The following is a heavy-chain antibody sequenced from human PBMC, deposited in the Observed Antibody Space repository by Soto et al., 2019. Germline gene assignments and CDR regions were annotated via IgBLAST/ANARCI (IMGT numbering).Heavy chain of an antibody. CDR1: GFTFSSYG. J-gene: IGHJ4*02. CDR3: ARDLSKGDYYFDY. Sequence: GGSLRLSCAASGFTFSSYGMHWVRQAPGKGLEWVAVISYDGSNKYYADSVKGRFTISRDNSKNTLYLQMNSLGAEDTAVYYCARDLSKGDYYFDYWGQGTLVTVSS. V-gene: IGHV3-30*03. D-gene: IGHD2-21*02. CDR2: ISYDGSNK.